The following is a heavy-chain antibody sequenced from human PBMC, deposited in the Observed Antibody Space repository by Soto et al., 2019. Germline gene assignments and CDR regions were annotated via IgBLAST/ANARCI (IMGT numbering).Heavy chain of an antibody. CDR1: GDSMSSYY. J-gene: IGHJ3*01. CDR2: IYTSGRT. V-gene: IGHV4-4*07. Sequence: QVQLQESGPRLVKPSETLSLPCTVSGDSMSSYYWSWIRQPAGKGLEWIGRIYTSGRTNYDPPLTSRVTMSIDTSAKQFSLKLTSVTAADTAVYYCARGSGNYGFDFWGQGTMVTVSS. D-gene: IGHD1-26*01. CDR3: ARGSGNYGFDF.